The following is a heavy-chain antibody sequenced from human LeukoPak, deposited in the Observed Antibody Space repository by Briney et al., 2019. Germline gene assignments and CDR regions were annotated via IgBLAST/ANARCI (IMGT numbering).Heavy chain of an antibody. CDR2: IYYSGST. CDR1: GGSISSYY. J-gene: IGHJ3*02. V-gene: IGHV4-59*01. D-gene: IGHD3-16*01. Sequence: PSETLSLTCTVSGGSISSYYWSWIRQPPGKGLEWIGYIYYSGSTNYNPSLKGRVTISVDTSKNQFSLKLSSVTAADTAVYYCARHSQWGFISWTFDIWGRGTMVAVSP. CDR3: ARHSQWGFISWTFDI.